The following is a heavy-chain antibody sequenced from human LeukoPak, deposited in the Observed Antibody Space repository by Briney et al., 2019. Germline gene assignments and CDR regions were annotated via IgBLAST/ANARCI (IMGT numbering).Heavy chain of an antibody. CDR1: GFTFSTCN. Sequence: GSLRLSCAASGFTFSTCNMNWVRQPPGKGLEWIGSIYYDGNTYYNPSLKSRVTISVDTSKNQFSLKLSSVTAADTAVYYCARHCWTSYYYMDVWGKGTTVTVSS. J-gene: IGHJ6*03. V-gene: IGHV4-39*01. D-gene: IGHD3/OR15-3a*01. CDR2: IYYDGNT. CDR3: ARHCWTSYYYMDV.